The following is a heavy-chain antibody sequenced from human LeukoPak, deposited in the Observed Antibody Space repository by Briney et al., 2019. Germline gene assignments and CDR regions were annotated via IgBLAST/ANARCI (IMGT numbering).Heavy chain of an antibody. J-gene: IGHJ4*02. CDR2: ISYDGSNK. CDR3: ARSGQLGYDY. V-gene: IGHV3-30*04. CDR1: GFTFSSYA. D-gene: IGHD1-1*01. Sequence: GGSLRFSCAASGFTFSSYAMHWVRQAPGKGLEWVAVISYDGSNKYYADSVKGRFTISRDNSKNTLYLQMNSLRAEDTAVYYCARSGQLGYDYWGQGTLVTVSS.